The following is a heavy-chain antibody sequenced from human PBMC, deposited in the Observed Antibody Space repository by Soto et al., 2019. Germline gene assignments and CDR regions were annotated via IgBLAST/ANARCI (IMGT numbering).Heavy chain of an antibody. V-gene: IGHV1-45*02. J-gene: IGHJ3*02. D-gene: IGHD5-18*01. Sequence: ASVKVSCKASGYTFTYRYLHWVRQAPGQALEWMGWITPFNGNTNYAQKFQDRVIITRDRSMSTAYMELSSLRSEDTAMYYCASSSGRGYSYGLSHDAFDIWGQGTMVTVS. CDR3: ASSSGRGYSYGLSHDAFDI. CDR2: ITPFNGNT. CDR1: GYTFTYRY.